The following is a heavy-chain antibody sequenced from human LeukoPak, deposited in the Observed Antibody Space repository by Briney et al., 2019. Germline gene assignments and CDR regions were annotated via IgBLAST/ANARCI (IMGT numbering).Heavy chain of an antibody. D-gene: IGHD1-1*01. Sequence: AGGSLRLSCAASGFTFSSYWMHWVRQAPGKGLVWVSRINSDGSSTSYADSVKGRFTISRDNAKNTLYLQMNSLRAEDTAVYYCAKFPTGYLRAPKHWGQGTLVTVPS. CDR3: AKFPTGYLRAPKH. V-gene: IGHV3-74*01. J-gene: IGHJ1*01. CDR1: GFTFSSYW. CDR2: INSDGSST.